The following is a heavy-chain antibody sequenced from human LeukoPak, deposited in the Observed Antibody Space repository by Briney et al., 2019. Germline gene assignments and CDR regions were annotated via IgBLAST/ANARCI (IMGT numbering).Heavy chain of an antibody. CDR2: IYYSGST. CDR1: GGSISSGGYY. V-gene: IGHV4-31*03. Sequence: PSETLSLTCTVSGGSISSGGYYCSWIRQHPGKGLEWIGYIYYSGSTYYNPSLKSRVTISVDTSKNQFSLKLSSVTAADTTVYYCARLRKNVVVPAAAPGWFDPWGQGTLVTVSS. CDR3: ARLRKNVVVPAAAPGWFDP. J-gene: IGHJ5*02. D-gene: IGHD2-2*01.